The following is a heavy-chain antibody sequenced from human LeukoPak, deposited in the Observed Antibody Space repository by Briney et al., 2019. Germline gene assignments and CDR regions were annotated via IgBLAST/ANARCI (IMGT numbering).Heavy chain of an antibody. CDR1: GFTFSTFW. D-gene: IGHD3-3*01. CDR2: IKQDGSEK. CDR3: ARDQVLLVFWSGYPLNYYYYGMDV. J-gene: IGHJ6*02. V-gene: IGHV3-7*01. Sequence: PGGSLRLSCAASGFTFSTFWMTWVRQAPGKGLEWVANIKQDGSEKYYVDSVKGRFTISRDNAKNSLYLQMNSLRAEDTAVYYCARDQVLLVFWSGYPLNYYYYGMDVWGQGTTVTVSS.